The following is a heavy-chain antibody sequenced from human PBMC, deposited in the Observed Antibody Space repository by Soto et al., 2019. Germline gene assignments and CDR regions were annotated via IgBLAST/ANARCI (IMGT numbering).Heavy chain of an antibody. CDR2: INSVGGST. CDR1: GFTFSSYC. Sequence: EVQLVESGGGLVQPGGSLRLSCAASGFTFSSYCMHWVRQAPGKGLVWVSRINSVGGSTSYADSVKGRFTISRDNSKNTLYLQMNRLRAEDTAVYYGARGSGGCSVCYYYGMHHWGQGTTVTVSS. D-gene: IGHD3-10*01. J-gene: IGHJ6*02. V-gene: IGHV3-74*01. CDR3: ARGSGGCSVCYYYGMHH.